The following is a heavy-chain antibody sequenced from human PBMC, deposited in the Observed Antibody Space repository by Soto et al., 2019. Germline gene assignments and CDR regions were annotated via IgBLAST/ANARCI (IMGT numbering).Heavy chain of an antibody. Sequence: QVQLVESGGGVVQPGRSLRLSCAASGFTFSSYGMHWVRQAPGKGLEWVAVISYDGSNKYYADSVKGRFTISRDNSKNTLYLQMNSLRAEDTAVYYCAKDRVSSLDNWGQGTLVTVSS. CDR1: GFTFSSYG. CDR2: ISYDGSNK. J-gene: IGHJ4*02. V-gene: IGHV3-30*18. D-gene: IGHD6-13*01. CDR3: AKDRVSSLDN.